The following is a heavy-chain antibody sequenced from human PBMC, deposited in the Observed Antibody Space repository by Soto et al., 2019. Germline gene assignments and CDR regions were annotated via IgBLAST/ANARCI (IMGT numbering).Heavy chain of an antibody. D-gene: IGHD4-4*01. V-gene: IGHV3-23*01. CDR2: ISGSGGST. Sequence: GGSLRLSCAASGFTFSSYAMSWVRQAPGKGLEWVSAISGSGGSTYYADSVKGRFTISRDNSKNTLYLQMNSLRAEDTAVYYCATPWGYSNYWWYFDLWGRGTLVTVSS. J-gene: IGHJ2*01. CDR3: ATPWGYSNYWWYFDL. CDR1: GFTFSSYA.